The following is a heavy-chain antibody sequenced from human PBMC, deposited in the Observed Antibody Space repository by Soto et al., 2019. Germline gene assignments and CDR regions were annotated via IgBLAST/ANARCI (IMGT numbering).Heavy chain of an antibody. CDR1: GFTFTTYG. V-gene: IGHV3-33*01. Sequence: QVQLVESGGGVVQPGRSLRLSCAASGFTFTTYGFHWVRQAPGKGLEWVAIIWSDGRNRYYADSVKGRFTIARDNFKNTLYLQMNSLRAEDTAVYYCAREGHEGGFDPWGQGTLVTVSS. J-gene: IGHJ5*02. CDR3: AREGHEGGFDP. CDR2: IWSDGRNR.